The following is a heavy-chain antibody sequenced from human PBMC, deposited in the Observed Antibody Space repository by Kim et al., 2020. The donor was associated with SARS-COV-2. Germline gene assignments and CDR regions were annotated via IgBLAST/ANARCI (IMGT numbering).Heavy chain of an antibody. V-gene: IGHV4-34*01. CDR3: ARGGIAAADDDPGTKHLDY. J-gene: IGHJ4*02. CDR1: GGSFSGYY. Sequence: SETLSLTCAVYGGSFSGYYWSWIRQPPGKGLEWIGEINHSGSTNYNPSLKSRVTISVDTSKNQFSLKLSSVTAADTAVYYCARGGIAAADDDPGTKHLDYWGQGTLVTVSS. CDR2: INHSGST. D-gene: IGHD6-13*01.